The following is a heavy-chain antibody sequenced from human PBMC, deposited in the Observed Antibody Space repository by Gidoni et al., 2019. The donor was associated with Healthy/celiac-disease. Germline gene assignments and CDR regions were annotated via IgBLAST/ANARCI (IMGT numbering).Heavy chain of an antibody. D-gene: IGHD6-13*01. CDR3: ARSIAAAGTADAFDI. Sequence: QVQLVESGGGLVKPGGSLRLSCAASGFTFRDYYMSWIRQAPGKGLEWVSYISSSSSYTNYADAVKGRFTISRDNAKNSLYLQMNSLRAEDTAVYYCARSIAAAGTADAFDIWGQGTMVTVSS. CDR2: ISSSSSYT. J-gene: IGHJ3*02. CDR1: GFTFRDYY. V-gene: IGHV3-11*06.